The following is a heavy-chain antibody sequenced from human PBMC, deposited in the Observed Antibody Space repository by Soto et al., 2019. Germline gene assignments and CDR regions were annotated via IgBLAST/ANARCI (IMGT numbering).Heavy chain of an antibody. D-gene: IGHD3-22*01. J-gene: IGHJ4*02. CDR2: ISGSGGST. CDR1: GFTFSSYA. V-gene: IGHV3-23*01. Sequence: EVQLLESGGGLVQPGGSLRLSCAASGFTFSSYAMSWVRQAPGMGLEWVSAISGSGGSTYYADSVKGRFTISRDNSKNTLYLQMNSLRAEDTAVYYCAKDFYDSSGYYWDYWGQGTLVTVSS. CDR3: AKDFYDSSGYYWDY.